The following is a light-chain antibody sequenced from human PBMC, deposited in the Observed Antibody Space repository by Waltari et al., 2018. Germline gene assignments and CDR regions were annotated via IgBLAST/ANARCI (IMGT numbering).Light chain of an antibody. V-gene: IGLV1-47*01. CDR2: RDN. CDR1: NPNIGNTY. J-gene: IGLJ3*02. Sequence: QAVLTQPPTASGTPGQGGTITCSGSNPNIGNTYVSWYQQLPGTASKLLIYRDNDRPSGVPDQFSGSKSGTSASLAISGLRSDNEAEYYCAAWDDSLSGWVFGGGTKLTVL. CDR3: AAWDDSLSGWV.